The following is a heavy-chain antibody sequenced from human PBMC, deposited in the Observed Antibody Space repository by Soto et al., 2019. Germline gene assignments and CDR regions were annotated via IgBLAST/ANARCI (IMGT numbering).Heavy chain of an antibody. Sequence: SVKVSCKASGGTFSSYAISWVRQAPGQGLEWMGGIIPIFGTANYAQKFQGGVTISVDTSKNQFSLKLSSVTAADTAVYYCARIKRGDKYHDPWHLDYWGQGTLVTVSS. D-gene: IGHD5-18*01. CDR2: IIPIFGTA. CDR3: ARIKRGDKYHDPWHLDY. J-gene: IGHJ4*02. CDR1: GGTFSSYA. V-gene: IGHV1-69*06.